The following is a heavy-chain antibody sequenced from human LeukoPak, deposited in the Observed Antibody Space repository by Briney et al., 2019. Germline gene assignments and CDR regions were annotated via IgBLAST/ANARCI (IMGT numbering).Heavy chain of an antibody. CDR1: GFTFSSYA. V-gene: IGHV3-23*01. J-gene: IGHJ4*02. Sequence: GGSLRLSCAASGFTFSSYAMSWVRQAPGKGLEWVSAISGSGGSTYYADSVKGRFTISRDNSKNTLYLQMNSLRAEDTAVYYCAKESSGYSYGEYYFDYWGQRTLVTVSS. CDR2: ISGSGGST. D-gene: IGHD5-18*01. CDR3: AKESSGYSYGEYYFDY.